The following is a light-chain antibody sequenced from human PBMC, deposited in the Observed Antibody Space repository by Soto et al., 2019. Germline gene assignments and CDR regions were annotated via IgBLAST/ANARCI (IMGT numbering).Light chain of an antibody. CDR2: EVS. V-gene: IGLV2-8*01. CDR3: SSYAGSNNPYV. CDR1: SSDVGGYNY. Sequence: QSALTQPPSASGSPGQSVTISCTGTSSDVGGYNYVSWYQQHPGKAPKLMIYEVSKRPSVVPDRFSGSKSGNTASLTVSGLQAEDEADYYCSSYAGSNNPYVFGTGTKLTVL. J-gene: IGLJ1*01.